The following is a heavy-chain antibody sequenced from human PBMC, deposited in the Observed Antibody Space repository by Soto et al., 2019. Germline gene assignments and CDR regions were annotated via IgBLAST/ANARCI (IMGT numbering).Heavy chain of an antibody. CDR2: ISDSGDRT. CDR1: EFTFNIFD. D-gene: IGHD5-12*01. V-gene: IGHV3-23*01. J-gene: IGHJ4*02. CDR3: VKGGWLDY. Sequence: EVHLLECGGGWVQPGGSLRLSCAASEFTFNIFDMSWVRQAPGKGLEWVSMISDSGDRTYYAGSVRGRFTMSRDNSKNTVYLQMDSLRAEDTAIYYCVKGGWLDYWGQGTLVTVSS.